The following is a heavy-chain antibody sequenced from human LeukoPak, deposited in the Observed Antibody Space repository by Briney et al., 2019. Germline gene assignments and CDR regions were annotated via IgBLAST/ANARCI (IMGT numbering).Heavy chain of an antibody. D-gene: IGHD3-22*01. Sequence: SVKVSCKASGGTFSSYAISWVRQAPGQGLEWMGRIIPILGIANYAQKFQGRVTITADKSTSTAYMELSSLRSEDTAVYYCARGRSPYYYDSSGYRPPWGQGTLVTVSS. CDR2: IIPILGIA. CDR3: ARGRSPYYYDSSGYRPP. J-gene: IGHJ5*02. V-gene: IGHV1-69*04. CDR1: GGTFSSYA.